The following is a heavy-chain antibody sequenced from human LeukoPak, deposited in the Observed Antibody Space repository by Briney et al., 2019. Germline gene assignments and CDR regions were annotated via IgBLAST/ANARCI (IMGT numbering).Heavy chain of an antibody. CDR1: GGTFSSYA. CDR2: IIPIFGTA. V-gene: IGHV1-69*05. CDR3: ARDLHYDSSGYYPGAFDI. Sequence: SVKVSCKASGGTFSSYAISWVRQAPGQGLEWMGGIIPIFGTANYAQKFQGRVTITTDESTGTAYMELSSLRSEDTAVYYCARDLHYDSSGYYPGAFDIWGQGTMVTVSS. J-gene: IGHJ3*02. D-gene: IGHD3-22*01.